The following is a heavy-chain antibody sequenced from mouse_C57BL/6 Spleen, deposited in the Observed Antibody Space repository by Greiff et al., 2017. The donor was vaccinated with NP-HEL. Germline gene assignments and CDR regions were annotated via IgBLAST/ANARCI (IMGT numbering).Heavy chain of an antibody. J-gene: IGHJ2*01. CDR1: GFTFSDYG. Sequence: EVKLMESGGGLVKPGGSLKLSCAASGFTFSDYGMHWVRQAPEKGLEWVAYISSGSSTIYYADTVKGRFTISRDNAKNTLFLQMTSLRSEDTAMYYCARPYGSSFDYWGQGTTLTVSS. D-gene: IGHD1-1*01. CDR3: ARPYGSSFDY. CDR2: ISSGSSTI. V-gene: IGHV5-17*01.